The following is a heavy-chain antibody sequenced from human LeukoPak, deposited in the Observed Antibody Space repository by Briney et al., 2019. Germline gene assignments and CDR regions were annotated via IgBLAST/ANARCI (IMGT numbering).Heavy chain of an antibody. CDR3: ARESCSSTSCSTPAAFDI. D-gene: IGHD2-2*01. CDR1: GYTFTSYD. Sequence: ASVKVSCKASGYTFTSYDINWVRQATGQGLEWMGWMNPNSGNTGYAQKFQGRVTITRSTSISTAYMELSSLRSEDTAVYYCARESCSSTSCSTPAAFDIWGQGTMVTVSS. CDR2: MNPNSGNT. V-gene: IGHV1-8*03. J-gene: IGHJ3*02.